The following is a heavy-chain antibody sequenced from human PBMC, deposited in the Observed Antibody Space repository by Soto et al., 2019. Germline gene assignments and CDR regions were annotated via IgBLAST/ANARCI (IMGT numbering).Heavy chain of an antibody. CDR3: AKGGGITGTTPPETPHYYYYGMDV. Sequence: PGGSLRLSCAASGFTFSSYGMHWVRQAPGKGLEWVAVISYDGSNKYYADSVKGRFTISRDNSKNTLYLQMNSLRAEDTAVYYCAKGGGITGTTPPETPHYYYYGMDVWGQGTTVTVSS. CDR1: GFTFSSYG. V-gene: IGHV3-30*18. D-gene: IGHD1-20*01. CDR2: ISYDGSNK. J-gene: IGHJ6*02.